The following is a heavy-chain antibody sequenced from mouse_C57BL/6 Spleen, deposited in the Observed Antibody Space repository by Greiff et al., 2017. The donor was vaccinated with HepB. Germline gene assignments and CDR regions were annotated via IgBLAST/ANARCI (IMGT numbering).Heavy chain of an antibody. CDR2: INPNNGGT. CDR3: ARWLLGFAY. CDR1: GYTFTDYY. J-gene: IGHJ3*01. D-gene: IGHD2-3*01. Sequence: EVQLQQSGPELVKPGASVKISCKASGYTFTDYYMNWVKQSHGKSLEWIGDINPNNGGTSYNQKFKGKATLTVDKSSSTAYMELRSLTAEDSAVYYCARWLLGFAYWGQGTLVTVSA. V-gene: IGHV1-26*01.